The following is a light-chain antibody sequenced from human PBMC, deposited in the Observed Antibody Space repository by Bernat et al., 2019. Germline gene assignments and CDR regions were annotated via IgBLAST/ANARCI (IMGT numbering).Light chain of an antibody. CDR3: AAWDDRLNGPV. V-gene: IGLV1-44*01. J-gene: IGLJ2*01. CDR1: SSNIGSNT. Sequence: QSVLTQPPSASWTPGQRVTISCSGSSSNIGSNTVNWYQQLPGTAPKLLFYSNNQRPSGVPDRFSGSKSGTSASLAISGLQSEDEADYYCAAWDDRLNGPVFGGGTKLTVL. CDR2: SNN.